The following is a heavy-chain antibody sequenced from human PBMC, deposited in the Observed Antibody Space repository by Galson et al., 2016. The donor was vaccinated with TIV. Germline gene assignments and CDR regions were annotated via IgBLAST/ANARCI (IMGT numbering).Heavy chain of an antibody. V-gene: IGHV1-69*05. CDR1: GVTFNSYA. CDR2: ITAIFRTA. J-gene: IGHJ4*02. Sequence: SVKVSCKASGVTFNSYAISWVRQAPGQGLEWMGGITAIFRTANYAQKFQGRVTITTDESTSTAYMDLSSLRSEDTAVHYCARGRNYYESGAYWDWGQGTLVTVSS. D-gene: IGHD3-22*01. CDR3: ARGRNYYESGAYWD.